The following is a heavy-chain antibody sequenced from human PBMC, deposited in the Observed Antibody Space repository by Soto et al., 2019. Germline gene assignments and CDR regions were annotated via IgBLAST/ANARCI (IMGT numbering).Heavy chain of an antibody. CDR3: ARSRYSSSSVRGMELYYGMDV. D-gene: IGHD6-6*01. J-gene: IGHJ6*02. CDR2: INAGNGNT. Sequence: ASVKVSCKASGYTFTSYAMHWVRQAPGQRLEWMGWINAGNGNTKYSQKFQGRVTITRDTSASTAYMELSSLRSEDTAVYYCARSRYSSSSVRGMELYYGMDVWGQGTTVTVSS. CDR1: GYTFTSYA. V-gene: IGHV1-3*01.